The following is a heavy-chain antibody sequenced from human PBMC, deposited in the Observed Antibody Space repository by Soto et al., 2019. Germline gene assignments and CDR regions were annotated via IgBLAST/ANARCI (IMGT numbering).Heavy chain of an antibody. CDR1: GLSLSTSGVG. CDR3: AHRDLWQFYFDH. D-gene: IGHD3-3*01. Sequence: QITLKESGPTLVNPTQTLTLTCTFSGLSLSTSGVGVGWIRQPPGKALEWLALIYWNDEERYIPSLNSRLTITKDTTKNQVVLTMTNTDPVDTATYYCAHRDLWQFYFDHWGQGTLVTVSS. J-gene: IGHJ4*02. CDR2: IYWNDEE. V-gene: IGHV2-5*01.